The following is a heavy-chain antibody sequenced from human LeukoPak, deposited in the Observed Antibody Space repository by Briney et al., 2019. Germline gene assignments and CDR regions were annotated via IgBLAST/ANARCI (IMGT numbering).Heavy chain of an antibody. J-gene: IGHJ6*04. Sequence: SVKVSCKASGGTFSSYAISWVRQAPGQGLEWMGGIIPIFGTANYAQKFQGRVTITADESTSTAYMELSSLRSEDTAVYYCAGLLWFQGDGMDVWGKGTTVTVSS. V-gene: IGHV1-69*13. CDR2: IIPIFGTA. D-gene: IGHD3-10*01. CDR3: AGLLWFQGDGMDV. CDR1: GGTFSSYA.